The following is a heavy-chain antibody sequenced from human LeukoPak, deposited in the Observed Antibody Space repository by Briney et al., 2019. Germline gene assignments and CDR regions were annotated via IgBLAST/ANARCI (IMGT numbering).Heavy chain of an antibody. V-gene: IGHV4-38-2*02. J-gene: IGHJ4*02. CDR2: VSQSGST. CDR3: ARDRLGLLERSRPCLDY. CDR1: GYSLRNGYH. Sequence: SETLSLTCTVSGYSLRNGYHWAWFRQPPGKGLEWIGSVSQSGSTYDNPSLKSRVTMSMDTSKNQFSLKLSSVTAADTAVYYCARDRLGLLERSRPCLDYWGQGTLVTVSS. D-gene: IGHD1-1*01.